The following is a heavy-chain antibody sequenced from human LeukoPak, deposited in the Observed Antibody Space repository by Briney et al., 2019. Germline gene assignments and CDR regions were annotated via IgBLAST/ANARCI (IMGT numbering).Heavy chain of an antibody. J-gene: IGHJ4*02. CDR2: ISAYNGNT. CDR3: ARDHLRYCGGGCYPDY. V-gene: IGHV1-18*01. D-gene: IGHD2-21*02. Sequence: ASVKVSCKASGYTFTSYGISWVRQAPGQGLEWMGWISAYNGNTNYAQKLQGRVTMTTDTSTSTAYMELRSLRSDDTAVYYCARDHLRYCGGGCYPDYWGQGTLVTVSS. CDR1: GYTFTSYG.